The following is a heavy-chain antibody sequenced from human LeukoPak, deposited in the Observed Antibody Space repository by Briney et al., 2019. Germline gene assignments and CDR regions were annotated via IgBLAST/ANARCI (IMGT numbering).Heavy chain of an antibody. D-gene: IGHD3-22*01. CDR2: INPNSGGT. J-gene: IGHJ5*02. Sequence: ASVKVSCKASGYTFTGYYMHWVRQAPGQGLEWMGWINPNSGGTNYAQKFQGRVTITADESTSTAYMELSSLRSEDTAVYYCARAATMIPFDPWGQGTLVTVSS. V-gene: IGHV1-2*02. CDR3: ARAATMIPFDP. CDR1: GYTFTGYY.